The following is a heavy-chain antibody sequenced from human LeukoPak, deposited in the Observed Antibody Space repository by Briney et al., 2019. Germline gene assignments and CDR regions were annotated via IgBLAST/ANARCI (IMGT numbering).Heavy chain of an antibody. CDR3: ARGPFGSGSFLDY. CDR1: GYIFSSND. CDR2: MNPNSGDT. V-gene: IGHV1-8*01. Sequence: GASVKVSCKASGYIFSSNDINWVRHAAGQGLEWMGWMNPNSGDTGYTEKFQGRVAMTRSTSITTAYMELSSLRSEDTAVYYCARGPFGSGSFLDYWGQGTLVTVSS. J-gene: IGHJ4*02. D-gene: IGHD3-10*01.